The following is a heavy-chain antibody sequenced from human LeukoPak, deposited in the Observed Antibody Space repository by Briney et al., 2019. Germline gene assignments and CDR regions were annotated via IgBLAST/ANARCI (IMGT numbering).Heavy chain of an antibody. CDR3: AKHALRGSYYVFDY. CDR1: GFTFSIYV. V-gene: IGHV3-23*01. J-gene: IGHJ4*02. CDR2: LSGSGGST. D-gene: IGHD1-26*01. Sequence: GGSLRLSCAASGFTFSIYVMSWVRQAPGKGLEWVSALSGSGGSTYYAGSVKGRFTISRDNSKNTLYLQMNRLRAEDTGVYYCAKHALRGSYYVFDYWGQGTLDTVTS.